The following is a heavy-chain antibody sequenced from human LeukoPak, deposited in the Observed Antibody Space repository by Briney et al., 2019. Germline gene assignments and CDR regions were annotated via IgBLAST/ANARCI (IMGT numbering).Heavy chain of an antibody. V-gene: IGHV3-21*01. CDR3: ARVEVESRDS. J-gene: IGHJ4*02. Sequence: GGSLRLSCAASGFTFSGYTMNWVRQAPGKGLEWVSSIGGNSSFVFYADSVKGRFTISRDNAKNSLYLQMNSLRVEETAMYYGARVEVESRDSWGQGTLVTVSS. CDR1: GFTFSGYT. D-gene: IGHD2-15*01. CDR2: IGGNSSFV.